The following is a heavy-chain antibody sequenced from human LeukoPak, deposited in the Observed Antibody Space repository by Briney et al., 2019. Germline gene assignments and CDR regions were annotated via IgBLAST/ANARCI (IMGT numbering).Heavy chain of an antibody. CDR2: LFYSGST. CDR1: GGSISSYY. V-gene: IGHV4-59*01. Sequence: SETLSLTCTVSGGSISSYYWSWIRQPPGKGLEWIAYLFYSGSTDYNPSLESRVTISVDTSKNQFSLKLRSVTAADTAVYYCATVAVIRGVTYFDYCGEGTLVTVSS. J-gene: IGHJ4*02. D-gene: IGHD3-10*01. CDR3: ATVAVIRGVTYFDY.